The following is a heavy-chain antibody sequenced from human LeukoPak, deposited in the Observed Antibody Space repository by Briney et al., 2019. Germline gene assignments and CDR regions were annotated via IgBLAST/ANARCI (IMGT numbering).Heavy chain of an antibody. V-gene: IGHV3-66*01. CDR2: IYSGGST. D-gene: IGHD3-10*01. CDR1: GFTVSSNY. CDR3: ARELSMVRGVIGGSVLYGMDV. Sequence: GGSLRLSCAASGFTVSSNYMSWVRQAPGKGLEWVSVIYSGGSTYYADSVKGRFTISRDNSKNTLYLQMNSLRAEDTAVYYCARELSMVRGVIGGSVLYGMDVWGQGTTVTVSS. J-gene: IGHJ6*02.